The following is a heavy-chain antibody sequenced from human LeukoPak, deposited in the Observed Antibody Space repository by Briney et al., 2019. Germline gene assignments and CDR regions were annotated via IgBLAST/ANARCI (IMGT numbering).Heavy chain of an antibody. CDR3: ARDPGHNGWYGDN. D-gene: IGHD6-19*01. J-gene: IGHJ4*02. Sequence: GGSLRLSCAASGFTFSTYSMNWVRQAPGKGLEWVSYISSGSSSIYYADSVKGRFTISRDNPKNTLYLLMNSLRAEDTAIYYCARDPGHNGWYGDNWGQGTLVTVSS. V-gene: IGHV3-48*01. CDR1: GFTFSTYS. CDR2: ISSGSSSI.